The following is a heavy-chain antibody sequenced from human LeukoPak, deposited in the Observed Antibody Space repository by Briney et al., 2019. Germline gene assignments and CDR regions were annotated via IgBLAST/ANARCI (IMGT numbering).Heavy chain of an antibody. CDR2: INADVSST. CDR1: GFTLSTYW. D-gene: IGHD3-22*01. V-gene: IGHV3-74*01. Sequence: GGSLRLSCEAFGFTLSTYWMHWVRQAPGKGLVWVSRINADVSSTSYADSVKGRFTISRDNAKNTLYLQMNSLRAEDTAVYYCARDPDSGYYYHWGQGTLVTVSS. J-gene: IGHJ4*02. CDR3: ARDPDSGYYYH.